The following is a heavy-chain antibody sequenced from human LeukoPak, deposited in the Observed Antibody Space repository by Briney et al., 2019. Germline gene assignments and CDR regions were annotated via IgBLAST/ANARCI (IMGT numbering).Heavy chain of an antibody. CDR1: GGSISNTNYY. Sequence: SETLSLTCTVSGGSISNTNYYWGWIRQPPGKVLEWIGSIYYSGSTYYNPSLQSRVTISSDTSKNQFSLKLSSVTAADTAVYYCARHSGSYFSHFDYWGQGTLVTVSS. D-gene: IGHD1-26*01. CDR3: ARHSGSYFSHFDY. CDR2: IYYSGST. J-gene: IGHJ4*02. V-gene: IGHV4-39*01.